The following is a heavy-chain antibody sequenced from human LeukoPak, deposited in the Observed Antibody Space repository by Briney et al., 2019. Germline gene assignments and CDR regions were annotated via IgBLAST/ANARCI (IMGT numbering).Heavy chain of an antibody. V-gene: IGHV1-2*02. CDR3: ARVGAMVL. D-gene: IGHD5-18*01. J-gene: IGHJ1*01. CDR2: INPNSGGT. CDR1: GYTFTGYY. Sequence: ASVKVSCKASGYTFTGYYMHWVRQAPGKGLEWMGWINPNSGGTNYAQKFQGRITMTRDKSISTAYMDLTSLRSDDTAVYYCARVGAMVLWGQGTLVTVSS.